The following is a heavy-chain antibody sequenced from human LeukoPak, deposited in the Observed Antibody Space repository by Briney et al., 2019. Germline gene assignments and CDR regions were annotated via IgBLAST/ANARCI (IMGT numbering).Heavy chain of an antibody. CDR3: ARAGLQWLAYDGSDY. D-gene: IGHD6-19*01. J-gene: IGHJ4*02. Sequence: GGSLRLSCAVSGFTFSDYAMSWVRQAPGKGLEWAATIQEDESENYYVDSVKGRFIISRDNARNSLFLQMNSLRAEDTAVYYCARAGLQWLAYDGSDYWGQGTLVTVSP. V-gene: IGHV3-7*01. CDR1: GFTFSDYA. CDR2: IQEDESEN.